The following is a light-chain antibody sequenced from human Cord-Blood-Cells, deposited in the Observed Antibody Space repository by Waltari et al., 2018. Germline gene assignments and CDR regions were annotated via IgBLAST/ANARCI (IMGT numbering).Light chain of an antibody. CDR3: QQYYSYPRT. CDR1: LGISSY. V-gene: IGKV1-8*01. Sequence: AIRMTQSPSSFSASTGDRVTITCRASLGISSYLAWYQQKPGKAPKLLIYAASTLQSGVPSRFSGSGSGTDFTLTISCLQPEDFATYYCQQYYSYPRTFGQGTKVEIK. CDR2: AAS. J-gene: IGKJ1*01.